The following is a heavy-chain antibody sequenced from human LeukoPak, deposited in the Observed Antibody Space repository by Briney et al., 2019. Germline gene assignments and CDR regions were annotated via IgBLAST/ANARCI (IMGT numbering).Heavy chain of an antibody. Sequence: PGGSLRLSCAASEFTFSSYWMSWVRQAPGKGLEWLSSISSGGMWIYYADSLKGRFTISRDNAKNSLYLQMKSLRVEDTGVYYCARDAGGRTQREGWFDPWGQGTLVTVSS. CDR3: ARDAGGRTQREGWFDP. J-gene: IGHJ5*02. V-gene: IGHV3-21*01. CDR2: ISSGGMWI. D-gene: IGHD1-26*01. CDR1: EFTFSSYW.